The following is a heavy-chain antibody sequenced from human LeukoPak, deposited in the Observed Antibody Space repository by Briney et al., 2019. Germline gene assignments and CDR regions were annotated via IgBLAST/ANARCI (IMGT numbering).Heavy chain of an antibody. V-gene: IGHV1-2*06. D-gene: IGHD2-8*01. CDR1: GGTFSSYA. Sequence: GASVKVSCKASGGTFSSYAISWVRQAPGQGLEWMGRINPNSGGTNYAQKFQGRVTMTRDTSISTAYMELSRLRSDDTAVYYCARDFTTYCTNGVCSDRNWFDPWGQGTLVTVSS. J-gene: IGHJ5*02. CDR2: INPNSGGT. CDR3: ARDFTTYCTNGVCSDRNWFDP.